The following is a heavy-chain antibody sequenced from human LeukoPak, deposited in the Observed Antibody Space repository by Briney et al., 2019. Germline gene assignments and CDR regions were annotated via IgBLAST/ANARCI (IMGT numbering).Heavy chain of an antibody. CDR1: GFTFSTYV. D-gene: IGHD1-1*01. J-gene: IGHJ4*02. V-gene: IGHV3-23*01. CDR2: ISGSGGST. CDR3: AKGNWRFFDY. Sequence: GGSLRLSCAASGFTFSTYVMSWVRQAPGKGLEWVSAISGSGGSTYYADSVKGRFTISRDNSKNTLYLQMNSLGADDTAVYYCAKGNWRFFDYWGQGTLVTVSS.